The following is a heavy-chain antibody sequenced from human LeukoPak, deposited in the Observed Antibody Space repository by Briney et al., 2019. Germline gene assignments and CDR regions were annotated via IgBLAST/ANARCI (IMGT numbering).Heavy chain of an antibody. Sequence: ASVKVSCKASGYTFTSYDINWVRQATGQGLEWMGWMNPNSGNTGYAQKFQGRVTMTRNTSISTAYMELSSLRSEDMAVYYCARRFLEWIDWFDPWGQGTLVTVSS. CDR2: MNPNSGNT. CDR1: GYTFTSYD. J-gene: IGHJ5*02. D-gene: IGHD3-3*01. V-gene: IGHV1-8*01. CDR3: ARRFLEWIDWFDP.